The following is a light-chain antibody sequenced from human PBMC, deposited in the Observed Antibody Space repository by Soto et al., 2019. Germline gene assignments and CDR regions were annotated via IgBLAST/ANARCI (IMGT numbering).Light chain of an antibody. CDR3: GTWDSSLSSVV. CDR2: DNN. J-gene: IGLJ2*01. V-gene: IGLV1-51*01. Sequence: QSVLTQPPSVSAAPGQKVTISCSGSSYNIGNNYVSWYQQLPGTAPKLLIYDNNERPSGIPDRFSGSKSGTSATLGITGLQTGDEADYYCGTWDSSLSSVVFGGGTKLTVL. CDR1: SYNIGNNY.